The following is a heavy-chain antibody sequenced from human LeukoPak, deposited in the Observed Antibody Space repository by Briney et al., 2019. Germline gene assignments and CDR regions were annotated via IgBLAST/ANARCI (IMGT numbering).Heavy chain of an antibody. D-gene: IGHD1-1*01. CDR3: AIGRELERRITYYMDV. CDR2: IWDDGSDK. Sequence: GGSLRLSCAASGFTFSSYSMNWVRQAPGKGLEWVAFIWDDGSDKYYADSVKGRFTISRDNSKNTLYLQMNSLRAEDTAVYYCAIGRELERRITYYMDVWGKGTTVTVSS. J-gene: IGHJ6*03. CDR1: GFTFSSYS. V-gene: IGHV3-30*02.